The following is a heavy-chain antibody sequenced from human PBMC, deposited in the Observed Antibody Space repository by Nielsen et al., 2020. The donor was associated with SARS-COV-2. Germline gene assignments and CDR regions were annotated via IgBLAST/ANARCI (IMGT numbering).Heavy chain of an antibody. J-gene: IGHJ4*02. CDR3: ARDRPYYYDSSGYYRGVFDY. D-gene: IGHD3-22*01. CDR1: GYTFTSYG. Sequence: ASVKVSCKASGYTFTSYGISWVRQAPGQGLEWMGWISAYNGNTNYAQKLQGRVTMTTDTSTSTAYMELRSLRSDDTAVYYCARDRPYYYDSSGYYRGVFDYWGQGTLVTVSS. CDR2: ISAYNGNT. V-gene: IGHV1-18*04.